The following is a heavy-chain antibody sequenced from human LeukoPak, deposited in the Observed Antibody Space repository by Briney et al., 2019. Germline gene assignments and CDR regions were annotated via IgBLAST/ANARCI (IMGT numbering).Heavy chain of an antibody. D-gene: IGHD3-10*01. CDR1: GGSISSGSYY. Sequence: PSETLSLTCTVSGGSISSGSYYWSWIRQPAGKGLEWIGRVYTSGSTNYNPSLKSRVTISVDTSKNQFSLKLSSVTAADTAVYYCARAIYGSADYFDYWGQGTLVTVSS. CDR2: VYTSGST. J-gene: IGHJ4*02. CDR3: ARAIYGSADYFDY. V-gene: IGHV4-61*02.